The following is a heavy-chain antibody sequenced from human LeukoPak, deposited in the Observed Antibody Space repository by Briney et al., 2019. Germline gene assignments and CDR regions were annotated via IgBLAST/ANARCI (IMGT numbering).Heavy chain of an antibody. Sequence: GGSLRLSCAASGLTFSTYWMSWVRQAPGKGLEWVANIKQDGSDKYYVDSVKGRFTISRDNAKNSLYLQMNNLRAEDTAVYYCARDPGGYDYWGQGTLVTVSS. V-gene: IGHV3-7*03. J-gene: IGHJ4*02. D-gene: IGHD3-16*01. CDR3: ARDPGGYDY. CDR2: IKQDGSDK. CDR1: GLTFSTYW.